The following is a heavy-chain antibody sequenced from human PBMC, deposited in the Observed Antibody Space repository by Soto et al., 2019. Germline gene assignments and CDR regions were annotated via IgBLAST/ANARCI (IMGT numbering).Heavy chain of an antibody. CDR3: ARYRRGTGWYYLDY. J-gene: IGHJ4*02. V-gene: IGHV4-59*01. CDR1: GASISGNY. Sequence: QVQLQESGPGLVKPSETLSLTCTVSGASISGNYWSWIRQPPGKGLEWIGYIYDSGSTNYSPSLRSRVTTSVDRSKNQFSLALTSVTAADAAVYFCARYRRGTGWYYLDYWGQGILVTVSS. CDR2: IYDSGST. D-gene: IGHD6-19*01.